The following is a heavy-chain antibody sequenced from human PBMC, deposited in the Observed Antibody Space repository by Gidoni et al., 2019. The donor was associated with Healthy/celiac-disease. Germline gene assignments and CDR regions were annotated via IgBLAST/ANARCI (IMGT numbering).Heavy chain of an antibody. Sequence: EVQLVQSGAEVKQPGESLKISCKGSGYSFTSYWIGWVRQMPGKGLEWMGIIYPGDSDTRYSPSFQGQVTISADKSISTAYLQWSSLKASDTAMYYCAREGGSEYYYDSSGYYPDAFDIWGQGTMVTVSS. J-gene: IGHJ3*02. CDR2: IYPGDSDT. CDR1: GYSFTSYW. V-gene: IGHV5-51*01. CDR3: AREGGSEYYYDSSGYYPDAFDI. D-gene: IGHD3-22*01.